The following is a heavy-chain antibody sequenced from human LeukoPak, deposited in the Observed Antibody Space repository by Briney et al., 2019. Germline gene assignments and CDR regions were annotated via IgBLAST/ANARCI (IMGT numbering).Heavy chain of an antibody. CDR2: IKQDGSKK. CDR1: GFPFSSYW. Sequence: GGSLRLSCVASGFPFSSYWMTWVRQAPGKGLEWVANIKQDGSKKSYVDSVKGRFTISRDNAKNSLYLQMNSLRVEDTAVYYCADGGRGGYWGQGTLVTVSS. V-gene: IGHV3-7*01. CDR3: ADGGRGGY. J-gene: IGHJ4*02. D-gene: IGHD2-15*01.